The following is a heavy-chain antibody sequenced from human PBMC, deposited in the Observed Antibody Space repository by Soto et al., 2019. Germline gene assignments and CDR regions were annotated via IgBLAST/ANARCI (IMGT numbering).Heavy chain of an antibody. CDR3: ARLGRYSSGWYYFDY. J-gene: IGHJ4*02. CDR1: GFTFSSYG. CDR2: IWYDGSNK. V-gene: IGHV3-33*01. D-gene: IGHD6-19*01. Sequence: PGGSLRLSCAASGFTFSSYGMHWVRQAPGKGLEWVAVIWYDGSNKYYADSVKGRFTISRDNSKNTLYLQMNSLRAEDTAVYYCARLGRYSSGWYYFDYWGQGTLVTVSS.